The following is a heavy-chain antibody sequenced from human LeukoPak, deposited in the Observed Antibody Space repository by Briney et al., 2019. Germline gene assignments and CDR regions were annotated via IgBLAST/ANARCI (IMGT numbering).Heavy chain of an antibody. J-gene: IGHJ5*02. CDR3: ASCLRVTGDPLRWFDP. V-gene: IGHV1-69-2*01. Sequence: ASVKVSCKVSGYTFTDYYMHWVQQAPGKGLEWMGLVDPEDGETIYAEKFQGRVTRTADTSTDTAYMELSSLRSEDTAVYYCASCLRVTGDPLRWFDPWGQGTLVTVSS. CDR1: GYTFTDYY. CDR2: VDPEDGET. D-gene: IGHD7-27*01.